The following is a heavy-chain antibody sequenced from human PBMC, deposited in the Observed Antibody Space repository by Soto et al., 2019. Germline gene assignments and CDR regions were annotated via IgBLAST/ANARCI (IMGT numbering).Heavy chain of an antibody. V-gene: IGHV3-23*01. CDR3: AKAQDHYYGSGSSYFDAFDI. CDR1: GFTFSSYA. CDR2: ISGSGGST. J-gene: IGHJ3*02. Sequence: GGSLRLSCAASGFTFSSYAMSWVRQAPGKGLEWVSAISGSGGSTYYADSVKGRFTISRDNSKNTLYLQMNSLRAEDTAVYYCAKAQDHYYGSGSSYFDAFDIWGQGTMVTVSS. D-gene: IGHD3-10*01.